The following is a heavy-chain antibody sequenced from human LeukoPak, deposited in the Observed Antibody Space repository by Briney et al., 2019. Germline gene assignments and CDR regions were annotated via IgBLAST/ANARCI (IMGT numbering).Heavy chain of an antibody. D-gene: IGHD3-22*01. V-gene: IGHV3-43*01. J-gene: IGHJ4*02. CDR1: GFIFEDYT. CDR2: VNWHGTT. CDR3: AKDLTYESSGSVIDN. Sequence: GGSLRLSCAASGFIFEDYTMHWVRQVPGKTLEWVSLVNWHGTTYYADSLRGRFTISRDNSKNSLYLQMDSLRTEDTAFYYCAKDLTYESSGSVIDNWGLGTLVTVSS.